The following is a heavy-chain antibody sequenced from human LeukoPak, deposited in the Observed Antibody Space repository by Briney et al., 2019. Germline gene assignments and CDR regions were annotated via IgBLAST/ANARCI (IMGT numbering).Heavy chain of an antibody. D-gene: IGHD5-24*01. CDR2: ISGSGGVT. V-gene: IGHV3-23*01. CDR3: AKVQEMGTILPPFHY. J-gene: IGHJ4*02. CDR1: GFTFSNYA. Sequence: QPGGSLRLSCAASGFTFSNYAMNWVRQAPGKGLKWVSAISGSGGVTYYADSVKGRFTISRDNSKNTLYLQVNSLRAADTAVYYCAKVQEMGTILPPFHYWGQGTLVTVSS.